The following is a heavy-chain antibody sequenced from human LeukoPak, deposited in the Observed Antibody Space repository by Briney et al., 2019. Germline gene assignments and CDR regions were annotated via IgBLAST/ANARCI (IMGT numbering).Heavy chain of an antibody. J-gene: IGHJ4*02. V-gene: IGHV3-30*03. CDR2: ISYDGSNK. Sequence: PGRSLRLSCAASGFTFSSYGMHWVRQAPSKGLEWVAVISYDGSNKYYADSVKGRFTISRDNSKNTLYLQMNSLRAEDTAVYYCARDSIAAAGSRGLDYSGQGTLVTVSS. CDR1: GFTFSSYG. D-gene: IGHD6-13*01. CDR3: ARDSIAAAGSRGLDY.